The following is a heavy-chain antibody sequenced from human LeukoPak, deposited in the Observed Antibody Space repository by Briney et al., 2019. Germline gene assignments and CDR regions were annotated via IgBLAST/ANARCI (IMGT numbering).Heavy chain of an antibody. Sequence: GGSLRLSCAASGLTFSSYWMHWVRQGPGKGLVWVSRISTDGSSTDYAGSVKGRFTISRENAKNTLYLQMNSLRAEDTAVYYCARTRTLPIAGGFDTWGQGSLVTVSS. D-gene: IGHD3-16*01. J-gene: IGHJ5*02. CDR1: GLTFSSYW. CDR2: ISTDGSST. CDR3: ARTRTLPIAGGFDT. V-gene: IGHV3-74*01.